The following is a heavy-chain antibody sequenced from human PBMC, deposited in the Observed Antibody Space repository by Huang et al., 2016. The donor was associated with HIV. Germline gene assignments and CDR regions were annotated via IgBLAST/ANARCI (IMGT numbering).Heavy chain of an antibody. CDR1: GGSISSSSYY. D-gene: IGHD1-26*01. CDR2: IYYSGST. J-gene: IGHJ3*02. CDR3: ARHHSIVGATIGAFDI. Sequence: QLQLQESGPGLVKPSETLSLTCTVSGGSISSSSYYWGGIRQPPGKGLEWIGCIYYSGSTYYNPSLKSRVTISVDTSKNQCSLKLSAVTAADTAVYYCARHHSIVGATIGAFDIWGQGTMVTVSS. V-gene: IGHV4-39*01.